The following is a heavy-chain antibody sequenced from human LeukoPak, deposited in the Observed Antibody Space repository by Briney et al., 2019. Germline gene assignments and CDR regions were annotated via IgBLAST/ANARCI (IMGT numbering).Heavy chain of an antibody. D-gene: IGHD3-9*01. CDR1: GYSFTGYY. CDR3: ARSLLSGIFGF. J-gene: IGHJ4*02. V-gene: IGHV1-2*02. Sequence: ASVKVSCKASGYSFTGYYMHWVRQAPGQGLEWMGWINTNSGGTNYAQKFQGRVTMTRDTSISTAYMELSTLRSDDTAVYYCARSLLSGIFGFWGQGTLVTVSS. CDR2: INTNSGGT.